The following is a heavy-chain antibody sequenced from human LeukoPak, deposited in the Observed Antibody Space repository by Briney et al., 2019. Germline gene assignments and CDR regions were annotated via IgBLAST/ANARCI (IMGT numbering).Heavy chain of an antibody. V-gene: IGHV4-59*08. Sequence: SETLSLTCTVSGGSISSYYWSWIRQPPGKGLEWIGYIYYSGSTNYNPSLKSRVTISSDTSKNQFYLTLTSVTAADTAIYYCARHTRDGYNTFDSWGQATLVTVSS. D-gene: IGHD5-24*01. J-gene: IGHJ4*02. CDR2: IYYSGST. CDR1: GGSISSYY. CDR3: ARHTRDGYNTFDS.